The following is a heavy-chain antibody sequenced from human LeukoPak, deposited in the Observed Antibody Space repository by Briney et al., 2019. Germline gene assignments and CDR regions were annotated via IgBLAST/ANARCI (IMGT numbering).Heavy chain of an antibody. V-gene: IGHV4-34*01. J-gene: IGHJ6*02. D-gene: IGHD6-19*01. CDR1: GGSFSGYY. CDR3: ARSRGYYYYYGMDV. Sequence: SETLSPTCAVYGGSFSGYYWSWIRQPPGKGLEWIGEINHSGSTNYNPSLKSRVTISVDTSKNQFSLKLSSVTAADTAVYYCARSRGYYYYYGMDVWGQGTTVTVSS. CDR2: INHSGST.